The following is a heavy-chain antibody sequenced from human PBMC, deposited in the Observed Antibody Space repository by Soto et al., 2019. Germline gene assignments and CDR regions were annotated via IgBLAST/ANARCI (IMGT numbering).Heavy chain of an antibody. CDR2: ISGSGGRT. J-gene: IGHJ3*02. CDR3: AKGGYYSLFDI. Sequence: GGSLRLSCVASGFPFSRYAMSWVRQTPGKGLEWVSGISGSGGRTYYADSVKGRFTISRDNSNNTLSLQMHILRVEDTAVYFCAKGGYYSLFDIWGQGTMVALSS. D-gene: IGHD3-16*01. CDR1: GFPFSRYA. V-gene: IGHV3-23*01.